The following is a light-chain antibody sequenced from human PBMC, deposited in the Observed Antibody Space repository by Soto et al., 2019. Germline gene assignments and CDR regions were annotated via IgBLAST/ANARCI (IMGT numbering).Light chain of an antibody. J-gene: IGKJ5*01. V-gene: IGKV1-12*01. CDR2: CXS. CDR3: QQAYSFTST. CDR1: EDNSHY. Sequence: IHVTQTRSSFAASLGARVTIPXRASEDNSHYFAWNQHQPGXTPEXXXHCXSRLQRGGPARLSGSGSGTDFPLRINSLQPYDFATYYSQQAYSFTSTFGQGTRLEIK.